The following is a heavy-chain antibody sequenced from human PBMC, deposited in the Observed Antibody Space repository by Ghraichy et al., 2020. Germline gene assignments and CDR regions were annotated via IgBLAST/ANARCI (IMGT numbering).Heavy chain of an antibody. D-gene: IGHD3-3*01. CDR2: INAGNGNT. J-gene: IGHJ6*02. CDR1: GYTFTSYA. Sequence: ASVKVSCKASGYTFTSYAMHWVRQAPGPRLEWMGWINAGNGNTKYSQKFQGRVTITRDTSASTAYMELSSLRSEDTAVYYCAAPRYDFWSGQKLYYYYYGMDVWGQGTTVTVSS. CDR3: AAPRYDFWSGQKLYYYYYGMDV. V-gene: IGHV1-3*01.